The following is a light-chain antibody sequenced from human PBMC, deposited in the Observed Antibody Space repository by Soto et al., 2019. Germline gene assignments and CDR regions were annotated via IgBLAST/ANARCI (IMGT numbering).Light chain of an antibody. CDR1: QSVSSSY. Sequence: EIVLTQSPGTLSLSPGERATLSCRASQSVSSSYLAWYQQKPGQAPRLLIYGASSRATGIPDRFSGSGSGTDFTLTISRLEPEDFAVYYCKKYGSSFGQGNKVEIK. CDR3: KKYGSS. J-gene: IGKJ1*01. V-gene: IGKV3-20*01. CDR2: GAS.